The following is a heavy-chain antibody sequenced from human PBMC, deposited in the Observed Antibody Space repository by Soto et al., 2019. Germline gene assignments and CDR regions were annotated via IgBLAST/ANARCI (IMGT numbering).Heavy chain of an antibody. CDR1: GYAFTTNA. CDR2: ISAHNGNT. D-gene: IGHD1-1*01. V-gene: IGHV1-18*01. Sequence: QVHLVQSGAEVKEPGASVEVTCKGSGYAFTTNAITWLGQAPGQGLEWMGWISAHNGNTNYAQKLQGRVTVTRDTSTSTAYMELRSLRSDDTAVYYCARGRYGDYWGQGALVTVSS. J-gene: IGHJ4*02. CDR3: ARGRYGDY.